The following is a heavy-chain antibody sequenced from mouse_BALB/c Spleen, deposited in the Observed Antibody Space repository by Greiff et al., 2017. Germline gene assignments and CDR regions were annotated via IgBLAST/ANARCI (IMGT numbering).Heavy chain of an antibody. J-gene: IGHJ2*01. Sequence: EVKLVESGAELVKPGASVKLSCTASGFNIKDTYMHWVKQRPEQGLEWIGRIDPANGNTKYDPKFQGKATITADTSSNTAYLQLSSLTSEDTAVYYCLTGDDYFDYWGQGTTLTVSS. V-gene: IGHV14-3*02. CDR2: IDPANGNT. CDR3: LTGDDYFDY. CDR1: GFNIKDTY. D-gene: IGHD4-1*01.